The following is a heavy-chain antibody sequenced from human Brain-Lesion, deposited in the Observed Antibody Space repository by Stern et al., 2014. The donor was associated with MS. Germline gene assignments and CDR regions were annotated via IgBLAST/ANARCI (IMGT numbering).Heavy chain of an antibody. J-gene: IGHJ4*02. CDR1: GYTFTGYY. CDR2: INPKSGGT. D-gene: IGHD3-22*01. CDR3: ATYYYDSTGYNDF. V-gene: IGHV1-2*04. Sequence: QLVQSGAEVKKPGASVKVSCKASGYTFTGYYMHLVRQAPGQGLEWMGWINPKSGGTNYAQKFQGWVTMTRDTSINTAYMELSRLRSDDTAVYYCATYYYDSTGYNDFWGQGTLVTVSS.